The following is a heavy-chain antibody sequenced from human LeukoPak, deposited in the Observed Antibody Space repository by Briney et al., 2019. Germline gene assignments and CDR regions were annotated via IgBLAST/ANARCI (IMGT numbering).Heavy chain of an antibody. CDR2: ISSSSSYI. CDR3: ARLIVGATRHDAFDI. Sequence: PGGSLRLSCAASGFTFSDYYMSWIRQAPGKGLEWVSSISSSSSYIYYADSVKGRFTISRDNAKNSLYLQMNSLRAEDTAVYYCARLIVGATRHDAFDIWGQGTMVTVSS. D-gene: IGHD1-26*01. V-gene: IGHV3-11*06. CDR1: GFTFSDYY. J-gene: IGHJ3*02.